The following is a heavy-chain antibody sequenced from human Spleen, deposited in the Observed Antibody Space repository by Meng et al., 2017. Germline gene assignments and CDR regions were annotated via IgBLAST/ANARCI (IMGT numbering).Heavy chain of an antibody. CDR3: AKEQKTSGWYFNNWFDP. CDR2: ISYVGSDR. J-gene: IGHJ5*02. Sequence: GGSLRLSCAASGFTFSNYAMHWVRQAPGKGLEWVAVISYVGSDRYYADSVKGRFTISRDNFKNTLYLQMNSRRAEDTAVYYCAKEQKTSGWYFNNWFDPWGQGTLVTVSS. D-gene: IGHD6-19*01. V-gene: IGHV3-30*04. CDR1: GFTFSNYA.